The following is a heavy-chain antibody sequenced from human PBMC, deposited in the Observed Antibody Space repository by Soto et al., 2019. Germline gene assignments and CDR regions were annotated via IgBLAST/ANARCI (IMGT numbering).Heavy chain of an antibody. V-gene: IGHV1-69*01. D-gene: IGHD6-19*01. J-gene: IGHJ4*02. CDR3: ARAVAVPADFDY. CDR2: IIPILGRP. Sequence: QAPGQGLEWMGGIIPILGRPSYAQKFQGRVTITADEPASTVYMELSSLRSEDTAVYYCARAVAVPADFDYWGQGTLVTVFS.